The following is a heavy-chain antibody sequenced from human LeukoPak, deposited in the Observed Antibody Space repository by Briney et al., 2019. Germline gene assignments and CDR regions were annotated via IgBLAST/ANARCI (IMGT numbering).Heavy chain of an antibody. Sequence: GGSLRLSCAASGFTFSSHGMHWVRQAPGKGLEWVAVIWYDGSNKYYADSVKGRFTISRDNSKNTLYLQMNSLRAEDTAVYYCARASDYYYYGMDVWGQGTTVTVSS. CDR2: IWYDGSNK. J-gene: IGHJ6*02. CDR3: ARASDYYYYGMDV. V-gene: IGHV3-33*01. CDR1: GFTFSSHG.